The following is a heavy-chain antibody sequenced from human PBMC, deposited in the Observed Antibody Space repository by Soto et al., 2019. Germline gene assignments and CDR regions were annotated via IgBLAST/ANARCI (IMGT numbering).Heavy chain of an antibody. J-gene: IGHJ6*04. CDR2: LSWSGANI. D-gene: IGHD3-10*01. Sequence: EVHLVESGGGLVQPGTSLRLSCAASGFKFDDYAMHWVRQAPGKGLEWVSGLSWSGANIGYGDSVKGRFTISRDDAKNLVYLQMNSLRNEDSAKYYCAKGGNSGSNYGMDVGGKGTTVTVSS. V-gene: IGHV3-9*01. CDR3: AKGGNSGSNYGMDV. CDR1: GFKFDDYA.